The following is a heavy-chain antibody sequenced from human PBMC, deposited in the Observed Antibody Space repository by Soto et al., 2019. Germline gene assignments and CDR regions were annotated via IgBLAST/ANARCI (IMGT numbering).Heavy chain of an antibody. Sequence: ASVKVSCKACGYRFTSCFIHWVRQAPGQGLEWVGVINPRGGSANYAQKFQGRLTLTRDTSSTTVYLDLSSLKSEDTALYFCVRAPHSFDIWSQGTLVPVSS. J-gene: IGHJ4*02. CDR2: INPRGGSA. CDR3: VRAPHSFDI. V-gene: IGHV1-46*01. CDR1: GYRFTSCF.